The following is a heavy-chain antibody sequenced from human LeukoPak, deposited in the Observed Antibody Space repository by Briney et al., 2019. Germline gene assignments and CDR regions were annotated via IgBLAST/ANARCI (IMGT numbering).Heavy chain of an antibody. Sequence: PGGSLRLSCAASGFTFSSYSMNWVRQAPGKGLEWVSSISSSSSYIYYADSVKGRFTISRDNAKNSLYLQMNSLRAEDTAVYYCARDDLLHSSGYYYPFDYWGQGTLVTVSS. V-gene: IGHV3-21*01. D-gene: IGHD3-22*01. CDR3: ARDDLLHSSGYYYPFDY. J-gene: IGHJ4*02. CDR2: ISSSSSYI. CDR1: GFTFSSYS.